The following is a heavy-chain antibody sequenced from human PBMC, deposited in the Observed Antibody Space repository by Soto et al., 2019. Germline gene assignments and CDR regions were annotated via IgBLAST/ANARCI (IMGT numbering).Heavy chain of an antibody. CDR1: GYSISSGYY. J-gene: IGHJ6*02. CDR3: ARGSGGIVVVPAAYGMDV. V-gene: IGHV4-38-2*01. Sequence: KTSETLSLTCAVSGYSISSGYYWGWIRQPPGKGLEWIGSIYHSGSTYYNPSLKSRVTISVDTSKNQFSLKLSSVTAADTAVYYCARGSGGIVVVPAAYGMDVWGQGTTVTVS. CDR2: IYHSGST. D-gene: IGHD2-2*01.